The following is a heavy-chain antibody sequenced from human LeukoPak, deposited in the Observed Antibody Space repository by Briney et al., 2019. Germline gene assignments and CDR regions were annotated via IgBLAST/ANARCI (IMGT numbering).Heavy chain of an antibody. CDR2: INPNSGGT. J-gene: IGHJ1*01. D-gene: IGHD3-22*01. V-gene: IGHV1-2*02. CDR3: ATSSGYYVGYIQY. CDR1: GYTFTGYY. Sequence: GASVKVSXKASGYTFTGYYMHWVRQAPGQGLEWMGWINPNSGGTHYAQKFQGRVTMTRDTSISTAYMELSTLRSDDTAVYYCATSSGYYVGYIQYWGQGTLVTDSS.